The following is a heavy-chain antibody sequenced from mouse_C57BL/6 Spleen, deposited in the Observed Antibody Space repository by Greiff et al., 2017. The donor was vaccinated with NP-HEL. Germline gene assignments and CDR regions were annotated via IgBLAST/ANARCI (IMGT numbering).Heavy chain of an antibody. J-gene: IGHJ1*03. CDR3: ARNDGYFHWYFDV. D-gene: IGHD2-3*01. CDR2: IDPANGNT. V-gene: IGHV14-3*01. Sequence: VQLQQPGAELVRPGTSVKLSCTASGFNIKNTYMHWVKQRPEQGLEWIGRIDPANGNTKYAPKFQGKATITADTSSNTAYLQLSSLTSEDTAIYYCARNDGYFHWYFDVWGTGTTVTVSS. CDR1: GFNIKNTY.